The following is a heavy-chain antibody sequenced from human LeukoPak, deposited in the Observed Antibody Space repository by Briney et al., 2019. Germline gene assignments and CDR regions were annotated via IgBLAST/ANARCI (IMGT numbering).Heavy chain of an antibody. J-gene: IGHJ4*02. CDR2: ISGSGGST. Sequence: PGGSLRLSCAASGFTFSSYAISWVRQAPGKGLEWVSAISGSGGSTYYADYVKGRFTISRDNAKNTLYLQMNSLRAEDTALYYCARVGSVWYDYFDYWGQGILVTVSS. CDR3: ARVGSVWYDYFDY. D-gene: IGHD6-13*01. CDR1: GFTFSSYA. V-gene: IGHV3-23*01.